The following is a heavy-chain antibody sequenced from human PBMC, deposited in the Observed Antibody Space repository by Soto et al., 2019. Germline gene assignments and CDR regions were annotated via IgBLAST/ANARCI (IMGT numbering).Heavy chain of an antibody. D-gene: IGHD3-3*01. J-gene: IGHJ5*02. V-gene: IGHV6-1*01. CDR2: TYYRSKWYN. Sequence: KQSQTLSLTCAISGDSVSSNSAAWNWIRQSPSRGLEWLGRTYYRSKWYNDYAVSVKSRITINSDTSKNQFSLQLNSVTPEATAVDYCARSGRWRNWFHPGGHGTLVTVSP. CDR1: GDSVSSNSAA. CDR3: ARSGRWRNWFHP.